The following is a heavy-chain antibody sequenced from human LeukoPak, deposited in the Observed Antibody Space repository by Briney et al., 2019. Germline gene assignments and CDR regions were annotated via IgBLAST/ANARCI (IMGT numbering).Heavy chain of an antibody. Sequence: SETLSLTCTVSGGSVSSGSYYWSWIRQPPGKGLEGIGYIYYSGSTNYNPSLKSRVTISVDTSKNQFSLKLSSVTAADTAVYCCAREYSGYDDDAFDIWGQGTMVTVSS. CDR2: IYYSGST. CDR1: GGSVSSGSYY. CDR3: AREYSGYDDDAFDI. V-gene: IGHV4-61*01. D-gene: IGHD5-12*01. J-gene: IGHJ3*02.